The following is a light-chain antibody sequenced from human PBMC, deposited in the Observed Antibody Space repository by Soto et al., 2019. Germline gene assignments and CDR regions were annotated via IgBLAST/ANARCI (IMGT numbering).Light chain of an antibody. J-gene: IGLJ1*01. V-gene: IGLV2-14*01. Sequence: QSVLTQPASVSGSPGQSITISCTGTISDVGGYNYVSWYQQHPGKAPKLMIYEVSNRPSGVSNRFSGSKSGNTASLTISGLQAEDEADYYCSSYTRNRTLVFGTGTKVTVL. CDR3: SSYTRNRTLV. CDR2: EVS. CDR1: ISDVGGYNY.